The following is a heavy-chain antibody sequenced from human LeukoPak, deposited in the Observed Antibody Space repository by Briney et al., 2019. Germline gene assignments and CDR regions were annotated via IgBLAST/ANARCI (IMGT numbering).Heavy chain of an antibody. D-gene: IGHD3-3*01. CDR3: ARPYYDFWSGYYHFDY. V-gene: IGHV1-18*01. Sequence: ASVKVSCKASGYTFTSYGISWVRQAPGQGLERMGWISAYNGNTNYAQKLQGRVTMTTDTSTSTAYMELRSLRSDDTAVYYCARPYYDFWSGYYHFDYWGQGTLVTVSS. CDR2: ISAYNGNT. CDR1: GYTFTSYG. J-gene: IGHJ4*02.